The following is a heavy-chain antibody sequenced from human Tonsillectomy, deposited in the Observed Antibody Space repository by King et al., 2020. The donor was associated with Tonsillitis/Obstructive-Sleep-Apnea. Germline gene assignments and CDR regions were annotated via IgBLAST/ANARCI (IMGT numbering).Heavy chain of an antibody. V-gene: IGHV3-74*01. CDR2: INSDGSST. CDR1: GFTFSSYW. Sequence: VQLVESGGGLVQPGGSLRLSCAASGFTFSSYWMHWVRQAPGKGLVWVSRINSDGSSTSYAVSVKGRFTISRDNAKNTLYLRMNSLRAEDTAGYYCARGRFLEWLLSNDAFDIWGHGTMVTVSS. J-gene: IGHJ3*02. D-gene: IGHD3-3*01. CDR3: ARGRFLEWLLSNDAFDI.